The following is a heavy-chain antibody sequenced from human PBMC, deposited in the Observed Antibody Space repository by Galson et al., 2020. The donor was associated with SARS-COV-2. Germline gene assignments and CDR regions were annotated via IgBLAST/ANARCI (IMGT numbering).Heavy chain of an antibody. J-gene: IGHJ4*02. CDR3: ARDGGSYTQHRGRGYY. V-gene: IGHV3-48*02. D-gene: IGHD1-26*01. CDR2: ISSSSSTI. CDR1: GFTFSSYS. Sequence: GGSLRLSCAASGFTFSSYSMNWVRQAPGKGLEWVSYISSSSSTIYYADSVKGRFTISRDNAKNSLYLQMNSLRDEDTAVYYCARDGGSYTQHRGRGYYWGQGTLVTVSS.